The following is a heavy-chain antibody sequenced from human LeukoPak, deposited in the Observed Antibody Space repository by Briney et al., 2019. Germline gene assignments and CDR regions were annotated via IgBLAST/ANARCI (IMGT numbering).Heavy chain of an antibody. V-gene: IGHV3-7*01. Sequence: GGYLRLSCAASGFTFSSYWMSWVRQAPGKGLEWVANIKQDGSEKYYVDSVKGRFTISRDNAKNSLYLQMNSLRAEDTAVYYCASTSYNSSGYYGGFDYWGQGTLVTVSS. CDR1: GFTFSSYW. CDR3: ASTSYNSSGYYGGFDY. D-gene: IGHD3-22*01. J-gene: IGHJ4*02. CDR2: IKQDGSEK.